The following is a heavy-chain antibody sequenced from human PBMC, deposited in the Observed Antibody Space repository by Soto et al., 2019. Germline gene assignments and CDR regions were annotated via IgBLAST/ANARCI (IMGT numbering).Heavy chain of an antibody. CDR1: GFTFSSYW. CDR3: ARDFGSADVEEYHFDY. Sequence: PGGSLRLSCAASGFTFSSYWMSWVRQAPGKGLEWVANIKQDGSEKYYVDSVKGRFTISRDNAKNSLYLQMNSLRAEDTAVYYCARDFGSADVEEYHFDYWGQGTLVTVS. J-gene: IGHJ4*02. D-gene: IGHD3-16*01. CDR2: IKQDGSEK. V-gene: IGHV3-7*03.